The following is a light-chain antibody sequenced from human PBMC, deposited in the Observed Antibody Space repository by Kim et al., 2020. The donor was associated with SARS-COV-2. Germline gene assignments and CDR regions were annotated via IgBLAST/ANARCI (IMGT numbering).Light chain of an antibody. J-gene: IGLJ2*01. CDR3: QVWETRSGHSHVI. Sequence: SYELTQPPSMSVAPGETARIPCGGNNIGHLSVHWYQQKPGQAPVLVIHYDSDRPSGIPERFSGSNSGNTATLTISRVEAGDEAAYYCQVWETRSGHSHVIFGGGTQLTVL. CDR1: NIGHLS. V-gene: IGLV3-21*01. CDR2: YDS.